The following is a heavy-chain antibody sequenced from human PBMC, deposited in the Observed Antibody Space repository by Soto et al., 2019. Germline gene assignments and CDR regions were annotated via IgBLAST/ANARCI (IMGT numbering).Heavy chain of an antibody. J-gene: IGHJ4*02. D-gene: IGHD2-15*01. CDR2: IIPMFDTP. CDR1: GGTFSSDP. CDR3: ARSGGLDRDFNY. V-gene: IGHV1-69*12. Sequence: QVQLVQSGAEVKKPGSSVKVSCKASGGTFSSDPFSWVRQAPGQGLEWMGGIIPMFDTPIYAQKFQDRVTITADESTSTAYMQLRSLRSGDTAVYYCARSGGLDRDFNYWGQGSLVTVSS.